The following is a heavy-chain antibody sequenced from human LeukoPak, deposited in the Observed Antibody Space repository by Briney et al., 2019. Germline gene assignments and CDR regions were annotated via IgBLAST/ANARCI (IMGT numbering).Heavy chain of an antibody. CDR3: ARVASGSYYGLDY. Sequence: SETLSLTCTVSGGSISSYYWSWIRQPAGKGLEWIGEINHSGSTNYNPSLKSRVTISVDTSKNQFSLKLSSVTAADTAVYYCARVASGSYYGLDYWGQGTLVTVSS. J-gene: IGHJ4*02. V-gene: IGHV4-34*01. CDR2: INHSGST. D-gene: IGHD1-26*01. CDR1: GGSISSYY.